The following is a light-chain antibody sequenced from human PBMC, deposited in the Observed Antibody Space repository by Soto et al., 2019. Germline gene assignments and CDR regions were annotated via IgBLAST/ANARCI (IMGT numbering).Light chain of an antibody. Sequence: QSALTQPASVSGSPGQSITISCTGTSSDVGGYNYVSWYQQRPGKAPKLMIYEVSNQPSGVSNRFSGSKSGNTASLTISGLQAEDEANYYCSSYTGSISWVFGGGTKLTVL. CDR2: EVS. J-gene: IGLJ3*02. CDR3: SSYTGSISWV. V-gene: IGLV2-14*01. CDR1: SSDVGGYNY.